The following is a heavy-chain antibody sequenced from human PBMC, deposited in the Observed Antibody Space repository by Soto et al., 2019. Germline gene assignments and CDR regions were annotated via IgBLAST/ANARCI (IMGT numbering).Heavy chain of an antibody. V-gene: IGHV3-21*02. CDR1: GFTFSTYS. CDR2: TGTRSDI. Sequence: EVQLVESGGGLVKPGGSLRLSCVASGFTFSTYSMNWVRQAPGKGLEWVSTTGTRSDIYYAESVKGRFTISRDNAKNPLSLQMNSLRVEDTAVYYCAREETAWPLAYGLDVWGQGTAVTVSS. J-gene: IGHJ6*02. CDR3: AREETAWPLAYGLDV. D-gene: IGHD2-21*02.